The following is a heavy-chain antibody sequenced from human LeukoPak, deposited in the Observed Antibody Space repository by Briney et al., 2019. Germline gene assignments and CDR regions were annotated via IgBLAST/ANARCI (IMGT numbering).Heavy chain of an antibody. J-gene: IGHJ4*02. D-gene: IGHD3-22*01. CDR2: LNHSGST. CDR1: GGSFSGYY. V-gene: IGHV4-34*01. CDR3: ARCGNYDSSGYSDDY. Sequence: SETLSLTCAVSGGSFSGYYWSWVRQPPGKGLGWIAELNHSGSTNYNPSLKSRVTISVDTSKNQFSLKLSSVIAADTAVYYGARCGNYDSSGYSDDYWGQGTLVTVSS.